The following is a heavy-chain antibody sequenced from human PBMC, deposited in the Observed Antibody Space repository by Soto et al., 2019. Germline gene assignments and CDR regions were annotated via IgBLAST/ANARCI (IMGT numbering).Heavy chain of an antibody. D-gene: IGHD3-22*01. J-gene: IGHJ6*02. CDR2: ISPHTGTT. CDR3: ARASQMVINPSYYAMDV. CDR1: GYTFNRYY. V-gene: IGHV1-2*02. Sequence: ASVKVSCKASGYTFNRYYIHWVRQAPGLGLQWMGWISPHTGTTRYGQKFKGRLTMTRDTSVSTVYMELSGLTSDDMGVYYYARASQMVINPSYYAMDVWGHGTTVTVSS.